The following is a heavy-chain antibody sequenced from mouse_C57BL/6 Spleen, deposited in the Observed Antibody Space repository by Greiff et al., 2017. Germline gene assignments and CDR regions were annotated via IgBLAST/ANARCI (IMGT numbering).Heavy chain of an antibody. D-gene: IGHD3-3*01. CDR2: ISSGSSTI. Sequence: EVKVVESGGGLVKPGGSLKLSCAASGFTFSDSGMHWVRQAPEKGLEWVAYISSGSSTIYYAASVKGRFTISRDNAKNTLFLQMTSVSTEDTARYYCARMGQFAYWGQGTLVTVSA. V-gene: IGHV5-17*01. CDR3: ARMGQFAY. CDR1: GFTFSDSG. J-gene: IGHJ3*01.